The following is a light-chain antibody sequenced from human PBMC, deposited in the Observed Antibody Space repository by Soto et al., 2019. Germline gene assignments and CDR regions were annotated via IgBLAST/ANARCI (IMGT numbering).Light chain of an antibody. CDR1: SSDVGNYNL. J-gene: IGLJ1*01. Sequence: VLTQPASVTGAPVQSITIFCTGTSSDVGNYNLVSWYQQHPGKAPKLMIYEGTKRPSGVSNRFSGSKSGNTASLTISGLQAEDEADYYCCSYAGSSFYVFGTGTKVTVL. CDR2: EGT. CDR3: CSYAGSSFYV. V-gene: IGLV2-23*01.